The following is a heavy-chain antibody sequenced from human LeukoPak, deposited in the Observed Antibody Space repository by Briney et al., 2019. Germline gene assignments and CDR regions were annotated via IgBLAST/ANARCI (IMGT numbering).Heavy chain of an antibody. J-gene: IGHJ6*02. Sequence: SGGSLRLSCAASGFTFSSYNMNWVRQAPGKGLEWVSHISSGYTTIYYADSVKGRFTISRDNSKNTLYLQMNSLRAEDTAVYYCARDLLGSDMLGALWPANYYGMDVWGQGTTVTVSS. CDR2: ISSGYTTI. D-gene: IGHD3-10*02. CDR1: GFTFSSYN. CDR3: ARDLLGSDMLGALWPANYYGMDV. V-gene: IGHV3-48*01.